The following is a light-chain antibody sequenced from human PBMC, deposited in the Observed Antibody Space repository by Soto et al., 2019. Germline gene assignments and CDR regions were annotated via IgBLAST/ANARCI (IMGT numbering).Light chain of an antibody. Sequence: QSALTQPPSASGSPGQSGTISCTGTSSDVGDYNYVSWYQQHPGKAPKLMIYEVSKRPSGVPDRFSGSKSGNTASLTVSGLQAEDEADYYCSSYAGSLYVFGPGTKLTVL. V-gene: IGLV2-8*01. J-gene: IGLJ1*01. CDR1: SSDVGDYNY. CDR2: EVS. CDR3: SSYAGSLYV.